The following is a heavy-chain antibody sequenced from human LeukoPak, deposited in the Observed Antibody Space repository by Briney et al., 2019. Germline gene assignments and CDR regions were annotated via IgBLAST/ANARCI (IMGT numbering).Heavy chain of an antibody. J-gene: IGHJ6*02. V-gene: IGHV1-18*01. CDR2: ISAYNGNT. CDR1: GYTFTSYG. D-gene: IGHD2-2*01. CDR3: ARAGSTYCSSTSCYYYYYYGMDV. Sequence: ASVKVSCKASGYTFTSYGISWVRQAPGQGLEWMGWISAYNGNTNYAQKLQGRATMTTDTSTSTAYMELRSLRSDDTAVYYCARAGSTYCSSTSCYYYYYYGMDVWGQGTTVTVSS.